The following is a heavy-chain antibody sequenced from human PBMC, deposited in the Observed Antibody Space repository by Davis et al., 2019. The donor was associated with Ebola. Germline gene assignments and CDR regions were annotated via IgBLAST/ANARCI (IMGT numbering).Heavy chain of an antibody. CDR2: INHSGST. J-gene: IGHJ6*02. Sequence: MPSETLSLTCAVYGGSFSGYYWSWIRQPPGKGLEWIGEINHSGSTYYNPSLKSRVTISVDTSKNQFSLKLNSVTAADTAVYYCARDSSGSPYSGLDVWGQGTTVTVSS. V-gene: IGHV4-34*01. CDR3: ARDSSGSPYSGLDV. CDR1: GGSFSGYY. D-gene: IGHD6-25*01.